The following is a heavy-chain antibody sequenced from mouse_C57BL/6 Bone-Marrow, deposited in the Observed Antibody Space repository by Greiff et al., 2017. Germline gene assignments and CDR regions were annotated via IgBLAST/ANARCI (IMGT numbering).Heavy chain of an antibody. CDR1: GYTFTSYW. D-gene: IGHD2-4*01. J-gene: IGHJ2*01. V-gene: IGHV1-59*01. CDR2: IDPSDSYT. CDR3: ARYYDYDADGDD. Sequence: QVQLQQPGAELVRPGTSVTLSCKASGYTFTSYWMHWVKQRPGQGLEWIGVIDPSDSYTNYNQQFKGKATLTEDTSSSTAYMQLSSLTSEDSAVYYCARYYDYDADGDDWGTGTTLTVSS.